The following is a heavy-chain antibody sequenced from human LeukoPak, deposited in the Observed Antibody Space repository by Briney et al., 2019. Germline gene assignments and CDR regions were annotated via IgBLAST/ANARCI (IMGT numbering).Heavy chain of an antibody. Sequence: GGSLRLSCAASGFTFSSYAMSWVRQAPGQGLEWVSAICGNGGGTYYADSVKGRFTVSRDNSKNTLYLQMDSLRAEGTALYYCARIGYSTSWANFDYWGQGTLVTVSS. CDR1: GFTFSSYA. CDR2: ICGNGGGT. J-gene: IGHJ4*02. V-gene: IGHV3-23*01. CDR3: ARIGYSTSWANFDY. D-gene: IGHD6-13*01.